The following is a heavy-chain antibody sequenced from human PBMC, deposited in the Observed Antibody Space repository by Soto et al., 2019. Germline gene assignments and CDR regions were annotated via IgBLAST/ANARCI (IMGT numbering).Heavy chain of an antibody. Sequence: ASLKVSCNSSGYPFTSYAMHWVRQAPGQRLEWMGWINAGNGNTKYSQKFQGRVTITRDTSASTAYMELSSLRSEDTAVYYCSSGSYWGYNHDMDVWGQGTTVTVSS. D-gene: IGHD3-10*01. CDR3: SSGSYWGYNHDMDV. CDR1: GYPFTSYA. CDR2: INAGNGNT. J-gene: IGHJ6*02. V-gene: IGHV1-3*01.